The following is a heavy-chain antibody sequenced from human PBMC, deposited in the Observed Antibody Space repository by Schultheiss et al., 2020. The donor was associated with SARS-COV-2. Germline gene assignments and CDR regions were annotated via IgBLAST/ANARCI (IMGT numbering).Heavy chain of an antibody. J-gene: IGHJ3*02. CDR1: GGSFSGYY. V-gene: IGHV4-34*01. CDR3: ARRVAVAETRYRRAFDI. Sequence: SETLSLTCAVYGGSFSGYYWSWIRQPPGKGLEWIGEINHSGSTNYNPSLKSRVTISVDTYKNQFSLKLSSVTAADTAVYYCARRVAVAETRYRRAFDIWGQGTMVTVSS. CDR2: INHSGST. D-gene: IGHD6-19*01.